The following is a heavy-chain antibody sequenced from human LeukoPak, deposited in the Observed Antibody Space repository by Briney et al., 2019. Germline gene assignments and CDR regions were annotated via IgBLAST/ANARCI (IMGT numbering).Heavy chain of an antibody. Sequence: GGSLRLSCVASGFTFSRDSMNWVRQAPGKGLEWVSSIGGSGTSIYYADSVKGRFTISRDIVKNSLYLQMNSLRAEDTAIYYCARELPGEAFDVWGQGTMVTVSS. CDR1: GFTFSRDS. V-gene: IGHV3-21*01. D-gene: IGHD7-27*01. CDR3: ARELPGEAFDV. CDR2: IGGSGTSI. J-gene: IGHJ3*01.